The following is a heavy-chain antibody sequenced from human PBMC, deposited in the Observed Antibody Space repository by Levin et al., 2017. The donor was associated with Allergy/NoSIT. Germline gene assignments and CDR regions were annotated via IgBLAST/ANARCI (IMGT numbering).Heavy chain of an antibody. D-gene: IGHD2-2*01. CDR2: INPSGGST. Sequence: ASVKVSCKASRYTFTSYYMHWVRQAPGQGLEWMGIINPSGGSTNYAQKFQGRVTMTRDTSTSTVYMELSSLRSEDTAVYYCAREWAAVGYCSSTSCPYGMDVWGQGTTVTVSS. V-gene: IGHV1-46*01. J-gene: IGHJ6*02. CDR3: AREWAAVGYCSSTSCPYGMDV. CDR1: RYTFTSYY.